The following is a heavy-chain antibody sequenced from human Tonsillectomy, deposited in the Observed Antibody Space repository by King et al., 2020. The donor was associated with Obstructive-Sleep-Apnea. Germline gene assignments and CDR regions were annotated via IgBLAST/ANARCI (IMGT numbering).Heavy chain of an antibody. CDR3: AKDLIVTGHFDY. CDR1: GFTFSSYA. CDR2: ISGSGGST. D-gene: IGHD2/OR15-2a*01. J-gene: IGHJ4*02. V-gene: IGHV3-23*01. Sequence: VQLLESGGGLVQPGGSLRLSCAASGFTFSSYAMSWVRQAPGKGLEWGSAISGSGGSTFYADSVKGRFTISRDNSKNTLYLQMNSLRAEDTAVYYCAKDLIVTGHFDYWGQGTLVTVSS.